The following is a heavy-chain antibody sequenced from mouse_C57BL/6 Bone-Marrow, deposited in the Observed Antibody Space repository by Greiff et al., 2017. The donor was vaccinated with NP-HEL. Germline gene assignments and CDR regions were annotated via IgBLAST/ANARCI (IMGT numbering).Heavy chain of an antibody. CDR3: TTTFQYYGSSPWYFDV. Sequence: VQLQQSGAELVRPGASVKLSCTASGFNIKDDYMHWVKQRPEQGLEWIGWIDPENGDTEYASKFQGKATITADTSSNTAYLQLSSLTAEDTAVYYCTTTFQYYGSSPWYFDVWGTGTTVTVSS. V-gene: IGHV14-4*01. CDR2: IDPENGDT. J-gene: IGHJ1*03. CDR1: GFNIKDDY. D-gene: IGHD1-1*01.